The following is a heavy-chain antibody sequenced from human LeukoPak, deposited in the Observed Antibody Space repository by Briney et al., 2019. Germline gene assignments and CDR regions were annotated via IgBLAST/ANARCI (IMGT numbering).Heavy chain of an antibody. D-gene: IGHD2-15*01. CDR1: GGTFSSYA. CDR3: ARDLRTVDCSGGSCYGTDAFDI. CDR2: IIPIFGTA. J-gene: IGHJ3*02. Sequence: ASVKVSCKASGGTFSSYAIRWVRQAPGQGLEWMGGIIPIFGTANYAQKFQGRVTIATDESTSTAYMELSSLRSEDTAVYYCARDLRTVDCSGGSCYGTDAFDIWGQGTMVTVSS. V-gene: IGHV1-69*05.